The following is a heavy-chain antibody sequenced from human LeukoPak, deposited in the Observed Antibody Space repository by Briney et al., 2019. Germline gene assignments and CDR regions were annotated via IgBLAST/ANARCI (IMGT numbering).Heavy chain of an antibody. CDR3: ARERSGYDLIPRDAFDI. Sequence: SETLSLTCAVYGGSFSDYYWSWIRQPPGKGLEWIGYIYSSGSTNYIPSLKSRVTISVDTSKNQFSLKLSSLTAADTAVYYCARERSGYDLIPRDAFDIWGQGTMVTVSS. CDR1: GGSFSDYY. V-gene: IGHV4-59*01. CDR2: IYSSGST. D-gene: IGHD5-12*01. J-gene: IGHJ3*02.